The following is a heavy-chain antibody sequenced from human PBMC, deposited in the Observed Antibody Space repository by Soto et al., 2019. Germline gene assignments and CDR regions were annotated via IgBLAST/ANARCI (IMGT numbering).Heavy chain of an antibody. V-gene: IGHV4-30-4*01. CDR2: IYYSGSS. J-gene: IGHJ6*02. D-gene: IGHD5-12*01. CDR3: ARAIVVTVGGMDV. Sequence: QVQLQESGPGLVKPSQTLSLTCTVSGGSISNADYYWSWVRQPPGKDLEWIGYIYYSGSSFFNPSLKSRVTMSKDTSKNQFSLRLTSVTAADTAVYYCARAIVVTVGGMDVWGRGTTVTVSS. CDR1: GGSISNADYY.